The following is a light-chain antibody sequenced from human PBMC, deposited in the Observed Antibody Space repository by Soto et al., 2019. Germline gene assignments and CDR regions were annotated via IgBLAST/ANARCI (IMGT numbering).Light chain of an antibody. CDR3: CSYTTSNTFV. V-gene: IGLV2-14*01. J-gene: IGLJ1*01. CDR1: SSDVGAYNY. CDR2: HVT. Sequence: QSALTQPASVSGSLGQSITISCSGTSSDVGAYNYVSWYQQYPGKASKLMIYHVTDRPSGVSNRFSGSKSGNTASLTISGLQAEDEADYYCCSYTTSNTFVFGTGTKLTVL.